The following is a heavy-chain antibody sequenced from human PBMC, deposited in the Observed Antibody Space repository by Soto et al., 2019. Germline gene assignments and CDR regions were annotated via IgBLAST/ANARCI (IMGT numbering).Heavy chain of an antibody. CDR1: GFTFGDYA. CDR3: TSGSSSSWVGGYYYYGMDV. D-gene: IGHD6-13*01. Sequence: EVQLVESGGGLVKPGRSLRLSCTASGFTFGDYAMSWFRQAPGKGLEWVGFIRSKAYGGTTEYAASVKGRFTISRDDSKSIAYLQMNSLKTEDTAVYYCTSGSSSSWVGGYYYYGMDVWGQGTTVTVSS. CDR2: IRSKAYGGTT. J-gene: IGHJ6*02. V-gene: IGHV3-49*05.